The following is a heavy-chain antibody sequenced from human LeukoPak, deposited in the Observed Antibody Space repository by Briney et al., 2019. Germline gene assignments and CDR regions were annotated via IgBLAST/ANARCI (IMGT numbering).Heavy chain of an antibody. V-gene: IGHV3-74*01. D-gene: IGHD2-8*01. Sequence: GGSLRLSCAASGFTFSSYWMHWVRHAPGKGVVWVSRINSDGSSTRYADSVKGRFTISRDNAKNTLYLQMNSLRAEDTAVYYCARDSDFVPTSDAFDIWGQGTMVTVSS. J-gene: IGHJ3*02. CDR3: ARDSDFVPTSDAFDI. CDR2: INSDGSST. CDR1: GFTFSSYW.